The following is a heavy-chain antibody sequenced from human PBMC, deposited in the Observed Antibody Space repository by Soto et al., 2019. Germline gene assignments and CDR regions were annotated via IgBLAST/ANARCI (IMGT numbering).Heavy chain of an antibody. CDR3: EKDPFLTMVRGVYVY. D-gene: IGHD3-10*01. CDR2: ISWSGNNM. J-gene: IGHJ4*02. CDR1: GFPFDDYA. Sequence: GGSLRLSCAASGFPFDDYAMYWVRQTPGKGLEWVSGISWSGNNMDYRDSVKGRFTISRDNAKNTLYLQMNSLRAEDTAVYYCEKDPFLTMVRGVYVYWGQGTLVTVSS. V-gene: IGHV3-9*01.